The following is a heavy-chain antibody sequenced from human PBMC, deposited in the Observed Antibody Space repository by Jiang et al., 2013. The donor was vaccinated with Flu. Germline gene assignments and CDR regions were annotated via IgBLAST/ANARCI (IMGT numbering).Heavy chain of an antibody. J-gene: IGHJ4*02. CDR1: DGSISSSSFC. CDR2: ICYRGST. Sequence: GLVKPSETLSLTRIVSDGSISSSSFCWGWIRQPPGRGLEWIGSICYRGSTYYNPSLKSRVTVSVDTSKNQFSLRLRSVTAADTAVYYCARHVMTGTEDYWGQGTLVTVSS. V-gene: IGHV4-39*01. CDR3: ARHVMTGTEDY. D-gene: IGHD1-1*01.